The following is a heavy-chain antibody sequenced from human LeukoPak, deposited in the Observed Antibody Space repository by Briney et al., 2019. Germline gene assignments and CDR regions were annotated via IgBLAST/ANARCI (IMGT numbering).Heavy chain of an antibody. D-gene: IGHD2-2*01. CDR1: GGSMRNYY. CDR2: TYDSGSS. CDR3: ARGWASSWYYFDF. V-gene: IGHV4-59*01. Sequence: SETLSLTCAVSGGSMRNYYWSWIRQPPGKGLEWIGYTYDSGSSSYNPSLRSRVSISIDTSKNQFSLNLSSMTAADTAVYYCARGWASSWYYFDFWGQGTLVTVSS. J-gene: IGHJ4*02.